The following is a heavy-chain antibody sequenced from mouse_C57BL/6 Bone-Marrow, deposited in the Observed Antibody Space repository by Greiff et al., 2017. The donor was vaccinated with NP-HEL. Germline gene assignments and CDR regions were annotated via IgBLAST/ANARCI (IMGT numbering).Heavy chain of an antibody. CDR3: ARSEGSSPYYFDY. V-gene: IGHV7-3*01. J-gene: IGHJ2*01. CDR2: IRNKANGYTT. D-gene: IGHD1-1*01. CDR1: GFTFTDYY. Sequence: EVKLMESGGGLVQPGGSLSLSCAASGFTFTDYYMSWVRQPPGKALEWLGFIRNKANGYTTEYSASVKGRFTISRDNSQSILYLQMNALRAEDSATYYCARSEGSSPYYFDYWGQGTTLTVSS.